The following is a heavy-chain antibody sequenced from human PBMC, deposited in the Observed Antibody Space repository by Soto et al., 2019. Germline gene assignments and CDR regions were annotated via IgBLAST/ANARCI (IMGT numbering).Heavy chain of an antibody. V-gene: IGHV3-74*01. Sequence: GGSLRLSCAASGFTFSNYWMHWVRQAPGKGLVWVSRINSYGSSTSHADSVKGRFTISRDNAKNTLYLQMNSLRAEDTAVYYCAREVDTMVRGVIRRGPYYYYMDVWGKGTTVTVSS. CDR2: INSYGSST. D-gene: IGHD3-10*01. CDR1: GFTFSNYW. CDR3: AREVDTMVRGVIRRGPYYYYMDV. J-gene: IGHJ6*03.